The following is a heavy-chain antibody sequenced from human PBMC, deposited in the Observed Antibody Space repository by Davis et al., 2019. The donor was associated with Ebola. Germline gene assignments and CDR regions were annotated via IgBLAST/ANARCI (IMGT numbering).Heavy chain of an antibody. CDR2: ISGSGGST. V-gene: IGHV3-23*01. D-gene: IGHD5-12*01. CDR1: GFTFSSYA. J-gene: IGHJ4*02. CDR3: AKRAANFYSGYDDY. Sequence: LSLTCAASGFTFSSYAMSWVRQAPGKGLEWVSAISGSGGSTYYADSVKGRFTISRDNSKNTLYLQMNSLRAEDTAVYYCAKRAANFYSGYDDYWGQGTLVTVSS.